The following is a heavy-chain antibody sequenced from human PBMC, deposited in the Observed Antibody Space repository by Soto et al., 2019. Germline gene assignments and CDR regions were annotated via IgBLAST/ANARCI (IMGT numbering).Heavy chain of an antibody. V-gene: IGHV3-30*18. CDR1: GFTFSSYG. D-gene: IGHD3-22*01. Sequence: PGGSLRLSCAASGFTFSSYGMHWVRQAPGKGLEWVAVISYDGSNKYYADSVKGRFTISRDNSKNTLYLQMNSLRAEDTAVYYCAKGGSLMIVVAGDAFDIWGQGTMVTVSS. CDR3: AKGGSLMIVVAGDAFDI. J-gene: IGHJ3*02. CDR2: ISYDGSNK.